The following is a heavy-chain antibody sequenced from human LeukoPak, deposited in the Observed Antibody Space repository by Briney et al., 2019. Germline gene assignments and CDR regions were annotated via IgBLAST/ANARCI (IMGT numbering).Heavy chain of an antibody. CDR3: AREDIVVVPAAGSYYYYMDV. J-gene: IGHJ6*03. CDR2: ISGGGSTI. CDR1: GFTFSDYY. V-gene: IGHV3-11*04. Sequence: GGSLRLSCAASGFTFSDYYMSWIRQAPGKGLEWVSYISGGGSTIYYADSVKGRFTISRDNAKNSLYLQMNSLRAEDTAVYYCAREDIVVVPAAGSYYYYMDVWGKGTTVTVSS. D-gene: IGHD2-2*01.